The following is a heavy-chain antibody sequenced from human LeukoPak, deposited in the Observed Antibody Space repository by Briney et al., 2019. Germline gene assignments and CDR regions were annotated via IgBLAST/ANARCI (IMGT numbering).Heavy chain of an antibody. V-gene: IGHV1-18*01. CDR3: AREVLTITFGGVIVSYYFDY. Sequence: ASVKVSCKASGYTFTSYGISWVRQAPGQGLEWMGWISAYNGNTNYAQKLQGRVTMTTDTSTSTAYMELRSLRSDDTAVYYCAREVLTITFGGVIVSYYFDYWGQGTLVTVSS. J-gene: IGHJ4*02. D-gene: IGHD3-16*02. CDR2: ISAYNGNT. CDR1: GYTFTSYG.